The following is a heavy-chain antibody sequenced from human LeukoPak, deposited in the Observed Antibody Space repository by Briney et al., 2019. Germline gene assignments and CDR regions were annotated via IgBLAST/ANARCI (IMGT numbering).Heavy chain of an antibody. CDR1: GFTFSTYA. D-gene: IGHD1-1*01. V-gene: IGHV3-64*01. CDR2: INNNGGST. CDR3: ARVVPCSDRSNWNYYDY. Sequence: GGSPRLSCAASGFTFSTYAMFWVRQAPGKGLEYVSGINNNGGSTYYASSVKGRFTISRDNSKNTLYLQMGSLRGDDMAVYYCARVVPCSDRSNWNYYDYWGQGTLVTVSS. J-gene: IGHJ4*02.